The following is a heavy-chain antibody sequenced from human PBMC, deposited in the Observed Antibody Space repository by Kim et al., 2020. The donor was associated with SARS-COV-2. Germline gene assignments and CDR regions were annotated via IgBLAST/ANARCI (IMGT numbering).Heavy chain of an antibody. D-gene: IGHD3-3*01. CDR3: AGEGLRLFLELLHYYD. Sequence: GGSLRLSCAASGFTFSSYSMNWVRQAPGKGLEWVSHISSSSTIIYAASAMGRFTITSENDKNTPHLQMNSLRDEDTAAFYYAGEGLRLFLELLHYYD. CDR1: GFTFSSYS. CDR2: ISSSSTII. J-gene: IGHJ6*03. V-gene: IGHV3-48*02.